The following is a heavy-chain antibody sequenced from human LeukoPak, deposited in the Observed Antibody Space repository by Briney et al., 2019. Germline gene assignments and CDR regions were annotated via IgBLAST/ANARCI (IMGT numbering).Heavy chain of an antibody. D-gene: IGHD3-10*01. J-gene: IGHJ4*02. CDR3: TGNYYGSGSYADFDY. V-gene: IGHV3-73*01. CDR1: GFTFSLSA. CDR2: IRSTANGYVT. Sequence: GGSLRLSCAASGFTFSLSALHWVRQASGKGLEWVSRIRSTANGYVTGYAATVKGRFTITRDDSKNTAYLQMDRLKTEDRAVYYCTGNYYGSGSYADFDYWGQGTLVTVSS.